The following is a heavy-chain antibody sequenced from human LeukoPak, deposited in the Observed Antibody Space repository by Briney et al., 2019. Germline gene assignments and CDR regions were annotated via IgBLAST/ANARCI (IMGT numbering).Heavy chain of an antibody. CDR3: AEHVRIGTSVSWFDP. CDR1: GFTFSAYA. J-gene: IGHJ5*02. V-gene: IGHV3-23*01. D-gene: IGHD1-1*01. CDR2: INDNGGAT. Sequence: GGSLRHSCAGSGFTFSAYAMSWVREAPGKGLECVSTINDNGGATFYAESVKGRFTISRDNSKNTLSLQMNSLRAEDTAVYYCAEHVRIGTSVSWFDPWGQGTLVTVSS.